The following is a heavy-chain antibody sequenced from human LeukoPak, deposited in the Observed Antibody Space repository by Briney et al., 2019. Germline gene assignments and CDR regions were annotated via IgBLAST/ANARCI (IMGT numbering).Heavy chain of an antibody. J-gene: IGHJ4*02. CDR3: AREWDGRYCSGGSCPSGFDY. CDR2: IYYSGST. CDR1: GGSISSYY. D-gene: IGHD2-15*01. Sequence: NPSETLSLTCTVSGGSISSYYWSWIRQPPGKGLEWIGCIYYSGSTNYNPSLKSRVTISVDTSKNQFSLKLSSVTAADTAVYYCAREWDGRYCSGGSCPSGFDYWGQGTLVTVSS. V-gene: IGHV4-59*01.